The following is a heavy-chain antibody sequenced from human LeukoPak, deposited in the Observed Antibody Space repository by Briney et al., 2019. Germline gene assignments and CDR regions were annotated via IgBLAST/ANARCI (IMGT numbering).Heavy chain of an antibody. CDR3: ARVGPSGIAVAGTQYFHH. J-gene: IGHJ1*01. V-gene: IGHV3-30-3*01. D-gene: IGHD6-19*01. CDR2: ISYDGSNK. CDR1: GFTFSSYA. Sequence: GGSLRLSCAASGFTFSSYAMHWVRQAPGKGLEWVAVISYDGSNKYYADSVKGRFTISRDNAKNTLYLQMNSLRAEDTAVYYCARVGPSGIAVAGTQYFHHWGQGTLVTVSS.